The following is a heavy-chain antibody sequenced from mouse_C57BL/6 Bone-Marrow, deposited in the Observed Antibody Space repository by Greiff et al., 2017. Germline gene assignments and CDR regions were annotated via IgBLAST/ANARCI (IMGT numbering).Heavy chain of an antibody. CDR2: INPGSGGT. V-gene: IGHV1-54*01. CDR3: ASHSNGFAY. D-gene: IGHD2-5*01. Sequence: QVQLKESGAELVRPGTSVKVSCKASGYAFTNYLIEWVKQRPGQGLEWIGVINPGSGGTNYNEKFKGKATLTADKSSSTAYMQLSSLTSEDSAVYFCASHSNGFAYWGQGTLVTVSA. CDR1: GYAFTNYL. J-gene: IGHJ3*01.